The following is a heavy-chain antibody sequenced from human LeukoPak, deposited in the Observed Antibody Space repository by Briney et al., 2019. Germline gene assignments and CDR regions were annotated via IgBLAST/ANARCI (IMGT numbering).Heavy chain of an antibody. V-gene: IGHV3-74*01. CDR2: INSDGSST. CDR3: ARAALGYSSSWYFDY. J-gene: IGHJ4*02. D-gene: IGHD6-13*01. CDR1: GFTFSSYW. Sequence: GGSLRLSCAASGFTFSSYWTHWVRQAPGKGLVWVSRINSDGSSTSYADSVKGRFTISRDNAKNTLYLQMNSLRAEDTAVYYCARAALGYSSSWYFDYWGQGTLVTVSS.